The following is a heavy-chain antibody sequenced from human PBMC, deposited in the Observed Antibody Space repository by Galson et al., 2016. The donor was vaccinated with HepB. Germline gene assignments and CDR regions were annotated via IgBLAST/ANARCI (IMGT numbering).Heavy chain of an antibody. J-gene: IGHJ6*04. D-gene: IGHD6-13*01. Sequence: SLRLSCAASGYTFNNYGMTWVRQAPGKGLEVVSSISRGGDSRDYADSVKGRFTISRDNSKTTLSLQMTGLRAEDTAVYYCVQGSTEPDVWGKGTMVIVSS. CDR3: VQGSTEPDV. CDR2: ISRGGDSR. CDR1: GYTFNNYG. V-gene: IGHV3-23*01.